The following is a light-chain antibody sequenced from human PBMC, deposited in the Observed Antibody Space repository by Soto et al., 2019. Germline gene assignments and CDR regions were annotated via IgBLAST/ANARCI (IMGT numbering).Light chain of an antibody. V-gene: IGLV2-14*03. J-gene: IGLJ1*01. CDR2: DVS. Sequence: QSALTQPASVSGSPGQSITISCTVTSNDVGGYNYVSWFQQHAGKAPKFMIYDVSHRSSGVSNRFSGSKSGNTASLTISGLQAEDEADYYCCSYTRTTSFVFGTGTKLTVL. CDR1: SNDVGGYNY. CDR3: CSYTRTTSFV.